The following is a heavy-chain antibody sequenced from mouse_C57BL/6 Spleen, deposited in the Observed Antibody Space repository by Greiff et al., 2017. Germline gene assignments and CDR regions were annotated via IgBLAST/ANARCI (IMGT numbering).Heavy chain of an antibody. J-gene: IGHJ4*01. CDR2: IDPADGDT. CDR1: GFNITDYY. Sequence: DVKLVESGAELVRPGASVKLSCTASGFNITDYYMHWVKQRPEQGLEWIGRIDPADGDTEYAPKFQGKATMTADTSSNTAYLQLSSLTSEDTAVDYGTTLWSGYAMDYWGQGTSVTVSS. V-gene: IGHV14-1*01. D-gene: IGHD1-1*02. CDR3: TTLWSGYAMDY.